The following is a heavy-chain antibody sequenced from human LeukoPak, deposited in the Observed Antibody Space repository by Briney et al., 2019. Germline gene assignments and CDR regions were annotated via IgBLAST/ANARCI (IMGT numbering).Heavy chain of an antibody. V-gene: IGHV3-7*03. CDR2: IKQDGSEK. D-gene: IGHD6-19*01. J-gene: IGHJ4*02. Sequence: GGSLRLSCAASGFTFSSYWMSWVRQAPGKGLEWVANIKQDGSEKYYVDSVKGRFTISRDNAKNSLYLQMNSLRAEDTAMYYCARDDSSGHTDYWGQGTLVTVSS. CDR3: ARDDSSGHTDY. CDR1: GFTFSSYW.